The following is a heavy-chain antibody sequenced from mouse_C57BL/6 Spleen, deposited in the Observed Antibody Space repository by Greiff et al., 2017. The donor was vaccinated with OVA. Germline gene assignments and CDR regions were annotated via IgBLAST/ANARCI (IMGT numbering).Heavy chain of an antibody. CDR1: GYTFTDYE. D-gene: IGHD1-1*01. CDR3: TRHYYGSSYWYFDV. J-gene: IGHJ1*03. Sequence: VQLQQSGAELVRPGASVTLSCKASGYTFTDYEMHWVKQTPVHGLEWIGAIDPETGGTAYNQKFKGKAILTADNSSRPAYMALRSLTSEDSAVYYCTRHYYGSSYWYFDVWGTGTTVTVSA. V-gene: IGHV1-15*01. CDR2: IDPETGGT.